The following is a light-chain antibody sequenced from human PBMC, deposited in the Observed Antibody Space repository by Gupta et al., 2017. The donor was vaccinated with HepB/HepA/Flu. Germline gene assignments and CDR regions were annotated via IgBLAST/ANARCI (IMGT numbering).Light chain of an antibody. V-gene: IGLV2-23*02. CDR1: SSDVGSYNL. J-gene: IGLJ3*02. CDR2: EVT. CDR3: FSYAGSPWV. Sequence: QSALTQPASVSESPGQSISISCTGTSSDVGSYNLDSWYQQHPGKAPKLMIYEVTKRPSGVSNRFSGSKSGNTASLTISGLQAEDEADYYCFSYAGSPWVFGGGTKLTVL.